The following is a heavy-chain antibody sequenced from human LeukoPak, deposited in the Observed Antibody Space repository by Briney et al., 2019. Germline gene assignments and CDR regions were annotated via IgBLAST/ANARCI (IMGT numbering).Heavy chain of an antibody. D-gene: IGHD2-15*01. CDR2: IIHVFGTT. CDR3: ASVVASATPDYYFDY. V-gene: IGHV1-69*05. J-gene: IGHJ4*02. Sequence: SVKVSCKASGGTFSSYAMSWVRQAPGQGLGWVGGIIHVFGTTNYADKFQGRVTITRDDSTNTAYMELSSLRSEATAVYDLASVVASATPDYYFDYWGQGTLVTVSS. CDR1: GGTFSSYA.